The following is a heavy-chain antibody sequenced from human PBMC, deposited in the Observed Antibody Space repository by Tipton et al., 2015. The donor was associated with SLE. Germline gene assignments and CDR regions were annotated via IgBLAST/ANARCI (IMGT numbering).Heavy chain of an antibody. J-gene: IGHJ4*02. CDR3: ASEGWELSFGY. CDR1: GFTFSSYT. V-gene: IGHV3-30*04. Sequence: SLRLSCAASGFTFSSYTMHWVRQAPGKGLEWVAVISYDGSNKYYADSVKGRFTISRDNSKNTLYLQMNSLRAEDTAVYYCASEGWELSFGYWGQGTLVTVSS. CDR2: ISYDGSNK. D-gene: IGHD1-26*01.